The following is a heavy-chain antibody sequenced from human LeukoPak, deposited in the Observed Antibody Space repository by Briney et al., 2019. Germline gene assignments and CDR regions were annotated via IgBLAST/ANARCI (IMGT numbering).Heavy chain of an antibody. D-gene: IGHD3-3*01. CDR3: ARALFPLYYDFWSGYYTRAYYFDY. Sequence: AASVKVSFKASGYTFTSYDINWVRQATGQGLEWMGWMNPSSGNTGYAQKFQGRVTMTRNTSISTAYMELSSLRSEDTAVYYCARALFPLYYDFWSGYYTRAYYFDYWGQGTLVTVSS. CDR2: MNPSSGNT. V-gene: IGHV1-8*01. J-gene: IGHJ4*02. CDR1: GYTFTSYD.